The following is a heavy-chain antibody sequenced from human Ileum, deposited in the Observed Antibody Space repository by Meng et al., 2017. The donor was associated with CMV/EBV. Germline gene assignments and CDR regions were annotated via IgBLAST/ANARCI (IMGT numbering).Heavy chain of an antibody. Sequence: SETLSLTCTVSGGSMNNYYWSWIRQTPGKGLEWIGYIYYSGCTKCNPSLKSRVSISIDMSESKFSLNLKSVTAAATAAYYCARGYMFYDLAPWGQGTLVTVSS. V-gene: IGHV4-59*01. CDR2: IYYSGCT. J-gene: IGHJ5*02. CDR1: GGSMNNYY. D-gene: IGHD2-2*02. CDR3: ARGYMFYDLAP.